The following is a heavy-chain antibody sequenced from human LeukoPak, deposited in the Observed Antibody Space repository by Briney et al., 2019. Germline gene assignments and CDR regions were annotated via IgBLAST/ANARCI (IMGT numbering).Heavy chain of an antibody. Sequence: GGAPRLSLVASWFTFRSFNMKWVRPAPGEGGEGGSYICNSSSTIYYADSVKGRFTISRDNAKNSLYLQMNSLRAEDTAVYYCAREASEITIFGVVIIGFDYWGQGTLVTVSS. J-gene: IGHJ4*02. D-gene: IGHD3-3*01. CDR1: WFTFRSFN. CDR2: ICNSSSTI. CDR3: AREASEITIFGVVIIGFDY. V-gene: IGHV3-48*04.